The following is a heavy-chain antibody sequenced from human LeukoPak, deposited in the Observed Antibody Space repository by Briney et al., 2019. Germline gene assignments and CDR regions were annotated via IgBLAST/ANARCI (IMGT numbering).Heavy chain of an antibody. Sequence: GGSLRLSCVAAGFTFSSYGIHWVRQAPGKGLEGMAITSYDGSSKYYADSVKGRFTIYRDNSKNTLYLQMNSLRAEDTAVYYCAKGGRIAAATPDYWGQGALVSVSS. CDR1: GFTFSSYG. CDR2: TSYDGSSK. J-gene: IGHJ4*02. CDR3: AKGGRIAAATPDY. D-gene: IGHD6-13*01. V-gene: IGHV3-30-3*01.